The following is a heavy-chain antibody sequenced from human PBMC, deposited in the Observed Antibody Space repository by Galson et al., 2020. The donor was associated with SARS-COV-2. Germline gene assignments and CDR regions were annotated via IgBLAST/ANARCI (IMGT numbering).Heavy chain of an antibody. CDR3: ARLGLAAAASDY. J-gene: IGHJ4*02. CDR2: IYYTGTT. Sequence: SETLSLTCTVSGGSISSSSYYWGWIRQPPGKGLEWIGSIYYTGTTYYNPSLRGRVTISIDTSKQFSLKLSSVTAADTAVYYCARLGLAAAASDYWGQGTLVTVSS. V-gene: IGHV4-39*01. CDR1: GGSISSSSYY. D-gene: IGHD6-25*01.